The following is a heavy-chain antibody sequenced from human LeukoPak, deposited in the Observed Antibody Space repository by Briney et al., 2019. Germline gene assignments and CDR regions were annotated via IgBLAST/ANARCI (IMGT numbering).Heavy chain of an antibody. CDR2: ISYDGSNP. CDR3: ANSAYASGWEIFDY. Sequence: GGSLRLSCAASGFTFSDYGMHWVRQAPGKGLEWVAVISYDGSNPYYADSVQGRFTISRDNSKNTLYLQMNGLRLEDTAVYFCANSAYASGWEIFDYWGQGTLVIVSS. D-gene: IGHD6-19*01. V-gene: IGHV3-30*18. CDR1: GFTFSDYG. J-gene: IGHJ4*02.